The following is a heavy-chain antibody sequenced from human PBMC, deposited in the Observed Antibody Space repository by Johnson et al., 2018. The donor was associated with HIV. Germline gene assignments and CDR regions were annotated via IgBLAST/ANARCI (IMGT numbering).Heavy chain of an antibody. D-gene: IGHD4/OR15-4a*01. Sequence: QVQLVESGGGSVQPGRSLRLSCAASGFTFDEYAMHWVRQAPGKGLEWVAVISYDGSNKYYADSVKGRSTISRDNSKNTLYLQMNSRRAEDTAVYYCAREREDYGLDIWGQGTMVTVSS. V-gene: IGHV3-30-3*01. CDR1: GFTFDEYA. CDR2: ISYDGSNK. J-gene: IGHJ3*02. CDR3: AREREDYGLDI.